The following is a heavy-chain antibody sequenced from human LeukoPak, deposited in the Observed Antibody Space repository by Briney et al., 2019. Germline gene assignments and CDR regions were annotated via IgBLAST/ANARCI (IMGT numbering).Heavy chain of an antibody. Sequence: GASVKVSCKASGYTFTSYHMHWVRQAPGQGLEWMGWISAYNGNTNYAQKLQGRVTMTTDTSTSTAYMELRSLRSDDTAVYYCARNIRGDISHGMDVWGQGTTVTVSS. CDR2: ISAYNGNT. D-gene: IGHD2-15*01. CDR3: ARNIRGDISHGMDV. J-gene: IGHJ6*02. CDR1: GYTFTSYH. V-gene: IGHV1-18*04.